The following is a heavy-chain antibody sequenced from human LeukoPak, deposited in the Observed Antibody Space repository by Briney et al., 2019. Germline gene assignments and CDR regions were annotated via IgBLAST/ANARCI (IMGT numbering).Heavy chain of an antibody. CDR2: IVGSGART. J-gene: IGHJ4*02. CDR3: ARHFTVGNFDY. Sequence: PGGSLRLSCAASGFTVSDNAMSWVRQAQGKGLEWVSVIVGSGARTFYAGSLKGRFTISRDNSKNTVYLQMNSLRAEDTAVYYCARHFTVGNFDYWGQGTLVTVSS. V-gene: IGHV3-23*01. D-gene: IGHD1-1*01. CDR1: GFTVSDNA.